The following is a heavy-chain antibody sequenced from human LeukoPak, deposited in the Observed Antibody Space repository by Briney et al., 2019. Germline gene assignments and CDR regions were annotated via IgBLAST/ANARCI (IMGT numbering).Heavy chain of an antibody. V-gene: IGHV4-59*01. CDR1: GGSISSYY. D-gene: IGHD2-2*01. Sequence: KASETLSLTCTVSGGSISSYYWSWIRQPPGKGLEWIGYIYYSGSTNYNPSLKSRVTISVDTSKNQFSLKLSSVTAADTAVYYCARSIVVVPAAIGWFDPWGQGTLVTVSS. CDR2: IYYSGST. CDR3: ARSIVVVPAAIGWFDP. J-gene: IGHJ5*02.